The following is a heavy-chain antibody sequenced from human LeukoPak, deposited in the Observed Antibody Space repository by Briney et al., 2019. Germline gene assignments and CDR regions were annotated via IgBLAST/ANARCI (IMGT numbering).Heavy chain of an antibody. CDR3: AREYGYTRHFDY. Sequence: GGSLRLSCAATGFTFSSYVMNWVRQAPGKGLEWVSSISSSSSYMYYADSVKGRFTISRDNAKNSLYLQMNSLRAEDTAVYYCAREYGYTRHFDYWGQGTLVTVSS. CDR2: ISSSSSYM. V-gene: IGHV3-21*01. D-gene: IGHD5-24*01. CDR1: GFTFSSYV. J-gene: IGHJ4*02.